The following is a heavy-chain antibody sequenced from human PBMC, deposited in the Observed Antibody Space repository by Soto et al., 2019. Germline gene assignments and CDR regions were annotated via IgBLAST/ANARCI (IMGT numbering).Heavy chain of an antibody. J-gene: IGHJ5*02. CDR2: IYYSGST. CDR1: GGSISSYY. CDR3: ARVEYSSSWSGGSYNWFDP. Sequence: TSETLSLTCTVSGGSISSYYWSWIRQPPGKGLGWVGYIYYSGSTNYNPSLKSRVTISVDTSKNQFSLKLSSVTAADTAVYYCARVEYSSSWSGGSYNWFDPWGQGTLVTVSS. D-gene: IGHD6-13*01. V-gene: IGHV4-59*01.